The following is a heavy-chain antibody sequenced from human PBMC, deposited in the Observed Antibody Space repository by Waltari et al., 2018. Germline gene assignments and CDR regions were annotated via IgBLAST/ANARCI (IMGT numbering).Heavy chain of an antibody. J-gene: IGHJ4*02. D-gene: IGHD2-15*01. CDR1: GFSFSDHY. CDR3: ASGYCSGGPCYSSSGDY. V-gene: IGHV3-72*01. Sequence: VQLVESGGGLVQPGGSLRLSCAASGFSFSDHYMDWVRRAPGKGVEWGGSSRNQAKSYSTGYAASVKGRFTISRDDSENSLYLQMDNLKTEDTAVYYCASGYCSGGPCYSSSGDYWGQGTLVTVSS. CDR2: SRNQAKSYST.